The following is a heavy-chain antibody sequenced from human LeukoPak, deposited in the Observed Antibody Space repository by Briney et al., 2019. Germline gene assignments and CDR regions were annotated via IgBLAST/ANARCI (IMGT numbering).Heavy chain of an antibody. Sequence: PGGSLRLSCVTSGFTFSDYYMSWIRQAPGKGLEWVSYISKSGTTVYYADSVKGRFTISRDNVKNSLSLYMNSLRPEDTAFYFCARNGDYTYYFDSWGQGALVNVS. CDR3: ARNGDYTYYFDS. J-gene: IGHJ4*02. CDR2: ISKSGTTV. V-gene: IGHV3-11*01. CDR1: GFTFSDYY. D-gene: IGHD5-12*01.